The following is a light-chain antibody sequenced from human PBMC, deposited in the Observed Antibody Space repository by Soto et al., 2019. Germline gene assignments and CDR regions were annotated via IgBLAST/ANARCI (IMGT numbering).Light chain of an antibody. V-gene: IGKV3-20*01. J-gene: IGKJ5*01. CDR2: AAS. Sequence: EIGMKNSPATLSVYTGERATLSCRASQSVSSSYLAWYQQKPGQVPRLPMYAASSRATGIPDRFSGSGSGTDFTLTISRLEAEDFAVYYCQQSSSSPITFGQGRRLAI. CDR1: QSVSSSY. CDR3: QQSSSSPIT.